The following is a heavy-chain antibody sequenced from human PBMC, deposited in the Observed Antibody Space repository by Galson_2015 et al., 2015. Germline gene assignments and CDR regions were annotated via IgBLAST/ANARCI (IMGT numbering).Heavy chain of an antibody. Sequence: PALVKPTQPLTLPCTFSGFSLSTSGVGVGWIRQPPGKALEWLALLYWNDDKRYSPSLKSRLTITKDTSKNQVVLTMTNMDPVDTATYYCAHILTAAGTEGFDIWGQGTMVTVSS. CDR3: AHILTAAGTEGFDI. CDR1: GFSLSTSGVG. J-gene: IGHJ3*02. D-gene: IGHD6-13*01. V-gene: IGHV2-5*01. CDR2: LYWNDDK.